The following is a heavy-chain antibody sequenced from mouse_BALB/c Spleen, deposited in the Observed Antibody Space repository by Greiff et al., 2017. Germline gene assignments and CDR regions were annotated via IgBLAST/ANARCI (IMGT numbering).Heavy chain of an antibody. CDR1: GFTFSSYY. CDR3: ARHRTRIAYFDY. J-gene: IGHJ2*01. CDR2: INSNGGST. Sequence: EVQLVESGGGLVKLGGSLKLSCAASGFTFSSYYMSWVRQTPEKRLELVAAINSNGGSTYYPDTVKGRITISRDNAKNTLYLQMSSLKSEDTALYYCARHRTRIAYFDYWGQGTTLTVSS. V-gene: IGHV5-6-2*01. D-gene: IGHD2-13*01.